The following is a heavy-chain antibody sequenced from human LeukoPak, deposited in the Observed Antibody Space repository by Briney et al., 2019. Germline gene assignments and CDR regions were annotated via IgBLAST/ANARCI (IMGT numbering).Heavy chain of an antibody. J-gene: IGHJ4*02. CDR2: IWYDGSNK. Sequence: GGSLRLSCAASGFTFSSYGMHWVRQAPGKGLEWVAAIWYDGSNKYYADSVKGRFTISRDNSKNTLYLQMNSLRAEDTAVYYCARDRDDYFDYWGQGTLVTVSS. CDR3: ARDRDDYFDY. CDR1: GFTFSSYG. V-gene: IGHV3-33*01.